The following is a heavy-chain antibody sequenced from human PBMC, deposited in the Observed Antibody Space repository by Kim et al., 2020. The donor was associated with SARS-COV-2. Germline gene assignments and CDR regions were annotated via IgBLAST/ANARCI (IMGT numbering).Heavy chain of an antibody. J-gene: IGHJ4*02. D-gene: IGHD3-10*01. CDR3: ARVGVGGENDS. CDR2: T. Sequence: TNYNPSLKSRVTISVDKSKNQFSLKLSSVTAADTAVYYCARVGVGGENDSWGQGTLVTVSS. V-gene: IGHV4-4*02.